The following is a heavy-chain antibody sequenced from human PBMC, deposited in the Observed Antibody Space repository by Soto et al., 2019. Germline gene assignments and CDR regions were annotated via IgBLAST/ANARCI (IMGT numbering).Heavy chain of an antibody. V-gene: IGHV3-30*18. J-gene: IGHJ5*02. D-gene: IGHD4-17*01. CDR1: GFTFSSYG. CDR2: ISYDGSNK. CDR3: AKDYSLPTGWFDP. Sequence: QVQLVESGGGVVQPGRSLRLSCAASGFTFSSYGMHWVRQAPGKGLEWVAVISYDGSNKYYADSVKGRFTISRDNSKNTLYLQMNSLRAEDTAVYYCAKDYSLPTGWFDPWGQGTLVTVSS.